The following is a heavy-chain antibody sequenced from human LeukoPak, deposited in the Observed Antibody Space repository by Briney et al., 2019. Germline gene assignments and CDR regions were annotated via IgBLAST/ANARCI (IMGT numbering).Heavy chain of an antibody. CDR3: ARAQLLSSYYYYYYMDV. J-gene: IGHJ6*03. Sequence: SVKVSCKASGGTFSSYAISWVRQAPGQGLERMGGIIPIFGTANYAQKFQGRVTITADESTSTAYMELSSLRSEDTAVYYCARAQLLSSYYYYYYMDVWGEGTTVTISS. D-gene: IGHD2-2*01. V-gene: IGHV1-69*13. CDR2: IIPIFGTA. CDR1: GGTFSSYA.